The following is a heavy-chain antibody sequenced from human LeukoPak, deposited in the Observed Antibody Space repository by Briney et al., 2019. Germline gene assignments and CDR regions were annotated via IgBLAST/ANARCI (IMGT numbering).Heavy chain of an antibody. D-gene: IGHD4-17*01. CDR1: GFTFSSYG. Sequence: GGTLRLSCAASGFTFSSYGMSWVRQAPGKGLEWVSAISGSGDSTYYADSVKGRFTISRDNSKNTLYLQMNSLRAEDTAVYYCAKEATVTREFDYWGQGTLVTVSS. V-gene: IGHV3-23*01. CDR3: AKEATVTREFDY. CDR2: ISGSGDST. J-gene: IGHJ4*02.